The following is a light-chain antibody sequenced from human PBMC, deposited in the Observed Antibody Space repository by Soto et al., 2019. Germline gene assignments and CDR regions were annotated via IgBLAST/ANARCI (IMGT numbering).Light chain of an antibody. CDR2: DAS. Sequence: IQLTQSPSSLSASVGDRVTITCRASQGISSYLGWYQQKPGKAPNLLIYDASTLHSGVPSRFSGGGSGTGFTLTISSLQPEDFATYYCQQVNVYPSTFGGGTKV. CDR1: QGISSY. CDR3: QQVNVYPST. V-gene: IGKV1-9*01. J-gene: IGKJ4*01.